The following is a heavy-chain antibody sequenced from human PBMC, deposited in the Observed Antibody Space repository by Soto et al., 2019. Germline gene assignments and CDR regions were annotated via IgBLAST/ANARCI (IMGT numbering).Heavy chain of an antibody. CDR3: ARDTGIAATGAPYGMDV. CDR2: IYSGGST. J-gene: IGHJ6*02. D-gene: IGHD6-25*01. V-gene: IGHV3-53*01. CDR1: GFTVSSNY. Sequence: GGSLRLSCAASGFTVSSNYMSWVRQAPGKGLEWVSVIYSGGSTYYADSVKGRFTISRDNSKNTLYLQMNSPRAEDTAVYYCARDTGIAATGAPYGMDVWGQGTTVTVSS.